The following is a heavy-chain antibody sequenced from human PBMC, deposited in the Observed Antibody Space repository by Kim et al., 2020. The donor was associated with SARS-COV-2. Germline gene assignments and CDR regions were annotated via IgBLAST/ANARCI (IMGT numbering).Heavy chain of an antibody. CDR3: ARGVVVVPAAMSVHYYYYGMDV. V-gene: IGHV1-18*04. D-gene: IGHD2-2*01. CDR2: ISAYNGNT. CDR1: GYTFTSYG. J-gene: IGHJ6*02. Sequence: ASVKVSCKASGYTFTSYGISWVRQAPGQGLEWMGWISAYNGNTNYAQKLQGRVTMTTDTSTSTAYMELRSLRSDDTAVYYCARGVVVVPAAMSVHYYYYGMDVWGQGTPVTVSS.